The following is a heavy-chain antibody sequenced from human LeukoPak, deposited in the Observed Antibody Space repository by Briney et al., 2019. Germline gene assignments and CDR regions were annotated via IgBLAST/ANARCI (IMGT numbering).Heavy chain of an antibody. CDR3: ARGLDYGDYALGY. J-gene: IGHJ4*02. V-gene: IGHV4-59*01. Sequence: SETLSLTCTVSGGSISSYYWSWIRQPPGKGLEWIGYIYYSGSTNYNPSLKSRVTIPVDTSKNQFSLKLSSVTAADTAVYYCARGLDYGDYALGYWGQGTLVTVSS. D-gene: IGHD4-17*01. CDR2: IYYSGST. CDR1: GGSISSYY.